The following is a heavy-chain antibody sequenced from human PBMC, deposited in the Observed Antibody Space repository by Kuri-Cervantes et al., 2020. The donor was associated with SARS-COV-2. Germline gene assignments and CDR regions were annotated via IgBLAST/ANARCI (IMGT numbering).Heavy chain of an antibody. Sequence: ASVKVSCKASGGTFSSYAISWVRQAPGQGLEWMGWINPDSGGTNYAQKFQGRVTMTRDTSISTAYMELSRLRSDDTAVYYCARTDYWGQGTLVTCYS. J-gene: IGHJ4*02. V-gene: IGHV1-2*02. CDR1: GGTFSSYA. CDR2: INPDSGGT. CDR3: ARTDY.